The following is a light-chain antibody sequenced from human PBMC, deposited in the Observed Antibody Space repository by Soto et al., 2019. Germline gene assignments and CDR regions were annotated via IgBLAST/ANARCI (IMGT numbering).Light chain of an antibody. CDR3: CSYAGSSTFEWV. V-gene: IGLV2-23*02. CDR2: EVN. CDR1: SSDVGSYNL. Sequence: QSVLTQPASVSGSPGQSITISCTGTSSDVGSYNLVSWYQQHPGKAPKLMIYEVNNRPSGVSDRFSGSKSGNAASLTISGLQAEDEADYYCCSYAGSSTFEWVFGGGTKVTVL. J-gene: IGLJ3*02.